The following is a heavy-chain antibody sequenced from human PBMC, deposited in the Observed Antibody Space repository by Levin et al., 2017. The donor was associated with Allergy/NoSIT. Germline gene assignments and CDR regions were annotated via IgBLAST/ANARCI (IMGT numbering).Heavy chain of an antibody. CDR2: IHSSGRT. CDR3: ARDTGGFAFDI. V-gene: IGHV4-59*01. J-gene: IGHJ3*02. Sequence: PSETLSLTCTVSGGSISIFYWSWIRQPPGKGLEWIGYIHSSGRTNYNPSPKSRVTTSVDTSKNQFSLKLNSVTSADTAVYFCARDTGGFAFDIWGQGSLVTVSS. CDR1: GGSISIFY. D-gene: IGHD1-26*01.